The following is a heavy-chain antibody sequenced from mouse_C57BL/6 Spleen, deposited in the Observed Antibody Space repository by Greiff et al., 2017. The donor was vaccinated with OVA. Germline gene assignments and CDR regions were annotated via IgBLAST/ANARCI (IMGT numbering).Heavy chain of an antibody. CDR1: GYTFTSYD. CDR3: ASRDYYGSSYGYFDV. J-gene: IGHJ1*03. V-gene: IGHV1-85*01. Sequence: QVQLQQSGPELVKPGASVKLSCKASGYTFTSYDINWVKQRPGQGLEWIGWIYPRDGSTKYNEKFKGKATLTVDTSSSTAYIELHSLTSEDSAVYFCASRDYYGSSYGYFDVWGTGTTVTVSS. CDR2: IYPRDGST. D-gene: IGHD1-1*01.